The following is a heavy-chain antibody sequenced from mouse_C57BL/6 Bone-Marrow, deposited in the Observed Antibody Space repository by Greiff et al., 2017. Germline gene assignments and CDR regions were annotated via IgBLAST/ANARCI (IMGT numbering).Heavy chain of an antibody. CDR2: INPNNGGT. V-gene: IGHV1-22*01. CDR3: AREIDDYDDGRRFAY. Sequence: EVKLMESGPELVKPGASVKMSCKASGYTFTDYNMHWVKQSHGKSLEWIGYINPNNGGTSYNQKFKGKATLTVNKSSSTAYMELRSLTSEDSAVYYCAREIDDYDDGRRFAYWGQGTLVTVSA. CDR1: GYTFTDYN. D-gene: IGHD2-4*01. J-gene: IGHJ3*01.